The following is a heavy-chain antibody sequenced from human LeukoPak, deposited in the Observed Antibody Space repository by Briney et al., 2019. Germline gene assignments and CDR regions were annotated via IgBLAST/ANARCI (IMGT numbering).Heavy chain of an antibody. V-gene: IGHV3-30-3*01. CDR3: ARSWRREMAFDY. D-gene: IGHD5-24*01. Sequence: GGSLRLSCAASGFTFSSYAMHWVRQAPGKGLEWVAVISYDGSNKYYADSVKGRFTISRDNSKNTLYLQMNSLRAEDTAVYYCARSWRREMAFDYWGQGTLVTVSS. CDR1: GFTFSSYA. CDR2: ISYDGSNK. J-gene: IGHJ4*02.